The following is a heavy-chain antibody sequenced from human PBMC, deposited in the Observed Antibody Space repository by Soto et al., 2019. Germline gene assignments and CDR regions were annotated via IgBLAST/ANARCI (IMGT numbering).Heavy chain of an antibody. CDR1: GFTVSSNY. CDR2: IYSGGST. Sequence: GGSLRLSCAASGFTVSSNYMSWVRQAPGKGLEWVSVIYSGGSTYYADSVKGGFTISRDNSKNTLYLQMNSLRAEDTAVYYCARDLEDTAEGGDYWGQGTLVTVSS. J-gene: IGHJ4*02. CDR3: ARDLEDTAEGGDY. V-gene: IGHV3-66*01. D-gene: IGHD5-18*01.